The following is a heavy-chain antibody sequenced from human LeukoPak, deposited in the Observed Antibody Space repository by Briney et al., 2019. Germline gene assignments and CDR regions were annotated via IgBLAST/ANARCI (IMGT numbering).Heavy chain of an antibody. V-gene: IGHV1-69*13. J-gene: IGHJ6*02. D-gene: IGHD6-19*01. CDR3: GGGNSCSGSPYYYYGMDV. CDR1: GGTFSSYA. CDR2: IIPIFGTA. Sequence: ASVKVSCKASGGTFSSYAISWVRQAPGQGLEWMGGIIPIFGTANYAQKFQGRVTITADESTSTAYMELSSLRSEDTAVYYCGGGNSCSGSPYYYYGMDVWGQGTTVTVSS.